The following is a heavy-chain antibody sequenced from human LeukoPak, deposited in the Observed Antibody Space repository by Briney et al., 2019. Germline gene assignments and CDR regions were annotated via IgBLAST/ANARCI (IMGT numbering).Heavy chain of an antibody. Sequence: GGSLRLSCAASGFTFDDYAMHWVRPAPGKGLEWVSGISWNSGSIGYADSVKGRFTISRDNAKNSLYLQMNSLRAEDMALYYCAKDNYDILTGYFDYWGQGTLVTVSS. V-gene: IGHV3-9*03. CDR3: AKDNYDILTGYFDY. CDR2: ISWNSGSI. CDR1: GFTFDDYA. J-gene: IGHJ4*02. D-gene: IGHD3-9*01.